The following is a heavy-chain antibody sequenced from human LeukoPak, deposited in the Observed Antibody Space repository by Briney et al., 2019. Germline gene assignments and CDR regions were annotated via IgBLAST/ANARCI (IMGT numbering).Heavy chain of an antibody. D-gene: IGHD3-22*01. V-gene: IGHV4-59*01. Sequence: PSETLSLTCTASGGSISSYYWSWIRQPPGKGLEWIGYIFYSGSTNCNPSLKSRVTISVDTSKNQFSLNLSSVTAADTAIYYCARDTGYLGSNYGMDVWGQGTTVTVSS. CDR1: GGSISSYY. CDR3: ARDTGYLGSNYGMDV. J-gene: IGHJ6*02. CDR2: IFYSGST.